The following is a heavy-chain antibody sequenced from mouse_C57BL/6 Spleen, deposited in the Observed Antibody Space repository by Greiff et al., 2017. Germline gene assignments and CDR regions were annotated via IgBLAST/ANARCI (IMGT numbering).Heavy chain of an antibody. CDR2: IYPRSGNT. CDR3: AREYGSREVNY. V-gene: IGHV1-81*01. D-gene: IGHD1-1*02. CDR1: GYTFTSYG. Sequence: QVQLQQSGAELARPGASVKMSCKASGYTFTSYGISWVKQRTGQGLEWIGEIYPRSGNTYYNEKFKGKATLTADKSSSTAYMELRSLTSEDSAVYFCAREYGSREVNYWGQGTTLTVSS. J-gene: IGHJ2*01.